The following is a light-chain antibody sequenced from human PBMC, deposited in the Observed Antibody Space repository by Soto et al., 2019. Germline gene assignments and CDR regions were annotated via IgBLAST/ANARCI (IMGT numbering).Light chain of an antibody. CDR3: QTWGTGIHVV. CDR2: LDSDGSH. V-gene: IGLV4-69*01. J-gene: IGLJ2*01. Sequence: QLVLTQSPSASASLGASVKLTCTLSSGHSSYAIAWHKQQPEKGPRYLMKLDSDGSHTKGDAIPDRFSGSSPGAERYLTISSLPSEDEADYYCQTWGTGIHVVFGGGTKLTVL. CDR1: SGHSSYA.